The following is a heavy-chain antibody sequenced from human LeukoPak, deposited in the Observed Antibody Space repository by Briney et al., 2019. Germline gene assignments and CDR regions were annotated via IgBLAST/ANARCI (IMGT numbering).Heavy chain of an antibody. CDR2: FDPEDGET. V-gene: IGHV1-24*01. CDR3: ATDLTVVVPARWGPRFVGLDP. J-gene: IGHJ5*02. Sequence: ASVKVSCKVSGYTLTELSMHWVRQAPGKGLEWMGGFDPEDGETIYAQKFQGRVTMTEDTSTDTAYMELSSLRSEDTAVYYCATDLTVVVPARWGPRFVGLDPWGQGTLVTVSS. CDR1: GYTLTELS. D-gene: IGHD2-2*01.